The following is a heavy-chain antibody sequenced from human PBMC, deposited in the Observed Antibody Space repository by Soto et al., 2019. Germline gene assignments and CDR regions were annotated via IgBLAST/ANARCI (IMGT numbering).Heavy chain of an antibody. CDR1: GFTFSSYW. D-gene: IGHD6-13*01. V-gene: IGHV3-74*01. CDR2: INRDGSIT. J-gene: IGHJ4*02. Sequence: EVQLVESGGGLVQPGGSLRLSCAASGFTFSSYWMHWVRQAPGKGLVWVSRINRDGSITSYADSVKGRFTISRDNAKNTLYLQMNSLRAEDTAVYYCASEVGAATAYWGQGTLVTVSS. CDR3: ASEVGAATAY.